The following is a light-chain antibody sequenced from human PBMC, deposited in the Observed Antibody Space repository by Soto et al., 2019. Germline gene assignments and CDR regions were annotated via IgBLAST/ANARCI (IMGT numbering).Light chain of an antibody. CDR3: QQYYSTPYT. V-gene: IGKV4-1*01. J-gene: IGKJ2*01. CDR1: QSVLYSSNNKNY. Sequence: DIVMTQSPDSLAVSLGERATINCKSSQSVLYSSNNKNYLAWYQQKPVQPPKLLIYWASTRESGVPDRFSGSGSVTDFTLTISSLQAADVAGYYCQQYYSTPYTFGQGTKLEIK. CDR2: WAS.